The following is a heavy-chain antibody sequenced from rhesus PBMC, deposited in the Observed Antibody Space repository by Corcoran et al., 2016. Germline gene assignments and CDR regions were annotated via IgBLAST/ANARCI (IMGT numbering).Heavy chain of an antibody. CDR2: NYGRSGST. Sequence: QVQLQESGPGVVKPSETLSLTCAVSGGSISSGYDWSWLRQPPGKGLEWIGYNYGRSGSTKYNPSLKSRVLFSIDTSRNQFSLKLRAVTAADTAVYYCVRWSGSYDFDYWGQGVLVTVAS. D-gene: IGHD3-16*01. J-gene: IGHJ4*01. CDR1: GGSISSGYD. CDR3: VRWSGSYDFDY. V-gene: IGHV4-76*01.